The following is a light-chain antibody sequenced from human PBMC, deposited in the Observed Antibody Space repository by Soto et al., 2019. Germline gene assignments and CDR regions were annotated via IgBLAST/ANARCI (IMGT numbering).Light chain of an antibody. CDR2: GNI. J-gene: IGLJ1*01. V-gene: IGLV1-40*01. CDR3: QSYDSSLGFV. Sequence: QSVLTQPPSVSGAPGQRVTLSCIGDSSNIGADYDVHWYQQLPGTAPKLLIYGNINRPSGVPDRFSGSKSRASAALAITGLQAEDVGDYYCQSYDSSLGFVFGTGTKLTVL. CDR1: SSNIGADYD.